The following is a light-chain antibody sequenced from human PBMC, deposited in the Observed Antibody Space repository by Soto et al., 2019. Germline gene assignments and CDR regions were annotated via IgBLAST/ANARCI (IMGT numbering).Light chain of an antibody. CDR1: RSNIGKNY. CDR2: DDN. V-gene: IGLV1-51*01. J-gene: IGLJ1*01. CDR3: GTWDSRLSAVV. Sequence: QSVLTQPPSVSAAPGQKVTISCSGSRSNIGKNYVCWYFHLPGTAPKLVIYDDNKRPSGIPDRFSGSKSDTSATRGITGLQTGDEADYYCGTWDSRLSAVVFATGTKVTVL.